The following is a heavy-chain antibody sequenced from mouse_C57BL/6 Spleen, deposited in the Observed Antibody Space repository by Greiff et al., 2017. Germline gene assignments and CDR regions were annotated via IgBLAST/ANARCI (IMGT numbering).Heavy chain of an antibody. V-gene: IGHV1-64*01. Sequence: QVQLQQPGAELVKPGASVKLSCKASGYTFTSYWMHWVKQRPGQGLEWIGMIHPNSGSTNYNEKFKSKATLTVDKSSSTAYMQLSSLTSEDSAVYYCARCGTTVVAYWYFDVGGTGTTVTVSS. D-gene: IGHD1-1*01. J-gene: IGHJ1*03. CDR2: IHPNSGST. CDR1: GYTFTSYW. CDR3: ARCGTTVVAYWYFDV.